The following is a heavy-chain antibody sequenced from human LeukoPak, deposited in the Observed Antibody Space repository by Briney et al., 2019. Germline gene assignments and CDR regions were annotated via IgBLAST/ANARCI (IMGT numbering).Heavy chain of an antibody. J-gene: IGHJ4*02. D-gene: IGHD2-2*01. Sequence: GGSLRLSCAASGFTFSTYWMSWVRQAPGKGLEWVAVIKQDGTEKYYVDSVKGRFTISRDNAKNMLYLQMYSLGVEDTAVYYCTRGCSSTKCPADYWGQGTLVTVSA. CDR2: IKQDGTEK. V-gene: IGHV3-7*01. CDR3: TRGCSSTKCPADY. CDR1: GFTFSTYW.